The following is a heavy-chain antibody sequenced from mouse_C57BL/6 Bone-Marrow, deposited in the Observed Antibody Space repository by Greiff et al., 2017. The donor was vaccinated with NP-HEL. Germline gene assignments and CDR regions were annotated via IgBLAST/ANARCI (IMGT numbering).Heavy chain of an antibody. CDR1: GYTFTDYY. D-gene: IGHD2-2*01. V-gene: IGHV1-26*01. CDR2: INPNNGGT. J-gene: IGHJ4*01. Sequence: VQLQQSGPELVKPGASVKISCKASGYTFTDYYMNWVKQSHGKSLEWIGDINPNNGGTSYNQKFKGKATLTVDKSSSTAYMELRSLTSEDSAVYYCARSYGYDGVYYAMDYWGQGTSVTVSS. CDR3: ARSYGYDGVYYAMDY.